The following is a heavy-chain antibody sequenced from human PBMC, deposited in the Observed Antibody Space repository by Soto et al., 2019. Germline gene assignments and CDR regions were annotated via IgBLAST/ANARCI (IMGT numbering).Heavy chain of an antibody. CDR3: ARGNSSSWHYYYYGMDV. Sequence: SGNGCFKASGAPLSSFAISWVRGAPGQGLEWMGGIIPIFGTANYAQKFQGRVTITADKSTSTAYMELRSLRSEDTAVYYCARGNSSSWHYYYYGMDVWGQGTTVTVSS. CDR1: GAPLSSFA. CDR2: IIPIFGTA. D-gene: IGHD6-13*01. J-gene: IGHJ6*01. V-gene: IGHV1-69*06.